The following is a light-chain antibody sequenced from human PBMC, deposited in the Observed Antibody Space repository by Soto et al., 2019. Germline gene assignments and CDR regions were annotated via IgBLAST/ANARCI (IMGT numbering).Light chain of an antibody. CDR1: TSDIGGYDF. CDR2: DVS. V-gene: IGLV2-11*01. CDR3: CSYAGSYTFWV. Sequence: QSVLTQPRSVSGSPGQSVTISRTGTTSDIGGYDFVSWYQQHPGKAPKLMIYDVSKRPSEVPDRFSGSKSGNTASLTISGLQAEDEADYYCCSYAGSYTFWVFGGGTKLTVL. J-gene: IGLJ3*02.